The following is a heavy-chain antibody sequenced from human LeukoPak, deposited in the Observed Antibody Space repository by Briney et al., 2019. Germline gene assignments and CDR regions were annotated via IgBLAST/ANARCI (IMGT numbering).Heavy chain of an antibody. CDR3: AKRDSSGSYPYYFDY. Sequence: GGSLRLSCVASGFTFSTHAMSWVRLTPGKGLEWVSAIGGSDGSTYYADSVKGRFTISRDNSKDTLYLQMNSLRVEDTATYYCAKRDSSGSYPYYFDYWGQGTLVTVSS. J-gene: IGHJ4*02. V-gene: IGHV3-23*01. CDR2: IGGSDGST. D-gene: IGHD3-22*01. CDR1: GFTFSTHA.